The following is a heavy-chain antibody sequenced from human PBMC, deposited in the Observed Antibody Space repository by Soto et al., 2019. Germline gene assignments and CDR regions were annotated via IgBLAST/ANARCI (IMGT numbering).Heavy chain of an antibody. V-gene: IGHV3-23*01. Sequence: GGSLRLSCAASGFTFSSYAMSWVRQAPGKGLEWVSAISGSGGSTYYADSVKGRFTISRDNSKNTLYLQMNSLRAEDTAVYYCAKDLTYYYDSSGYYSGGQGTLVTVSS. CDR3: AKDLTYYYDSSGYYS. J-gene: IGHJ5*01. CDR1: GFTFSSYA. D-gene: IGHD3-22*01. CDR2: ISGSGGST.